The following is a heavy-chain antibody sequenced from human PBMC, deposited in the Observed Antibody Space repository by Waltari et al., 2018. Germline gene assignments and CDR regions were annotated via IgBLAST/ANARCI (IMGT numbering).Heavy chain of an antibody. V-gene: IGHV4-30-4*08. Sequence: QVQLQESGPGLVTPSQTLSLTCTVSAGSISSCDYYWSWFRQPPGKGLERMCYIYYSGSTYYNPALKSRVTIAVDTSKNQFALKLSSVTAADTAVYYCARARSEATYNWFDPWGQGTLVTVSS. CDR1: AGSISSCDYY. J-gene: IGHJ5*02. CDR2: IYYSGST. CDR3: ARARSEATYNWFDP.